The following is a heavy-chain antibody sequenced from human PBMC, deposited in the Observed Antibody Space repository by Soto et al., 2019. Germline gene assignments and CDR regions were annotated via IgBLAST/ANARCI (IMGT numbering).Heavy chain of an antibody. J-gene: IGHJ5*02. D-gene: IGHD3-10*01. CDR1: GYIFTTYS. CDR3: AREAFGVLASWFDP. Sequence: QVQLVQYGTEVKKPGASVKVSCKSSGYIFTTYSIAWVGQAPGQGLEWMGWLSAYNGNTNYAQKFQGRATMTTDTSTNTAYLELRRLRSDDTAVYFCAREAFGVLASWFDPWGQGTLVNVSS. CDR2: LSAYNGNT. V-gene: IGHV1-18*01.